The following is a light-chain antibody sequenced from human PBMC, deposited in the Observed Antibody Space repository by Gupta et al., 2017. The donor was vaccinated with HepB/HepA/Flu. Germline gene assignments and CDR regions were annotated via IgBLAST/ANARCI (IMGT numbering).Light chain of an antibody. CDR1: KLGDKY. CDR3: QAWDSTTTLV. V-gene: IGLV3-1*01. Sequence: SYELTQPPSVSVSPGPTASITCSGDKLGDKYACWYQQKPGQSPVLVIYQDTKRPSGIPERFSGSNSGNTATLTISGTQAVDEADYYCQAWDSTTTLVFGTGTKVTVL. J-gene: IGLJ1*01. CDR2: QDT.